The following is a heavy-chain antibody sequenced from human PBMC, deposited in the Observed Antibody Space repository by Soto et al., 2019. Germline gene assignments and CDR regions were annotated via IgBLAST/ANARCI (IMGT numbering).Heavy chain of an antibody. Sequence: QVQLQASGPGLVKPSQTLSLTCTVSGGSISSGGYYWSWIRQHPGKGREWIGYIYYSGSTYYNTSLKSRVTIAVATPKSQFSLKLSSVTAADTAVYYCARGYALYYYYGMDVWGQGSTVTVSS. CDR3: ARGYALYYYYGMDV. D-gene: IGHD5-18*01. J-gene: IGHJ6*02. CDR2: IYYSGST. CDR1: GGSISSGGYY. V-gene: IGHV4-31*03.